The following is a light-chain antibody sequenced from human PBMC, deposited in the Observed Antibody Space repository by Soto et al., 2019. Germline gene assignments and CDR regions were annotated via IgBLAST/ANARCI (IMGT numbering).Light chain of an antibody. CDR2: YNN. V-gene: IGLV1-47*02. Sequence: QSVLAQPPSASGTPGQRVTISCSGRSSNIGSNYVYWYQQLPGTAPKLPIYYNNQRPSGVPDRFSGSKSGTSASLAISGLRSEDEADYYCATWDDSLSGYVFGTGTKVTVL. J-gene: IGLJ1*01. CDR1: SSNIGSNY. CDR3: ATWDDSLSGYV.